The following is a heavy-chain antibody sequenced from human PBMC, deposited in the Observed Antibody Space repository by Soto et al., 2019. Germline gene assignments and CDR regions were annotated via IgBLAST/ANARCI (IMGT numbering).Heavy chain of an antibody. CDR1: GFTFSSYG. D-gene: IGHD6-19*01. J-gene: IGHJ4*02. V-gene: IGHV3-30*18. CDR3: AKVRGAVAGPFDY. Sequence: QVQLVESGGGVVQPGRSLRLSCAASGFTFSSYGMHWVRQAPGKGLEWVAVISYDGSNKYYADSVKGRFTISRDNSKNTLYLQMNSLRAEDTAVYYCAKVRGAVAGPFDYWGQGTLVTVSS. CDR2: ISYDGSNK.